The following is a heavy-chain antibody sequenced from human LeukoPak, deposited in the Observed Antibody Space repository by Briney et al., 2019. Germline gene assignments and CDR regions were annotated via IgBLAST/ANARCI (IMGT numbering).Heavy chain of an antibody. Sequence: GGSLRLSCAASGFTFSTYSMNWVRQAPGKGLEWVSTISGSSRYIYFADSVRGRFTISRDDGKNSLYLQMNSLRAEDTAVYYCARRVNYGDYGNDYWGQGTLVTVSS. CDR3: ARRVNYGDYGNDY. CDR2: ISGSSRYI. V-gene: IGHV3-21*01. CDR1: GFTFSTYS. D-gene: IGHD4-17*01. J-gene: IGHJ4*02.